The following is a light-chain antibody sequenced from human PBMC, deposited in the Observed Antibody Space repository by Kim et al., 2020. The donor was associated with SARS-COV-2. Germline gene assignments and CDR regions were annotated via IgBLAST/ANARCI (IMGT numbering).Light chain of an antibody. Sequence: DIQMTQSPSSLSASVGDRVTITCRASQDISDYLNWYQQKPGKAPKLLIYDASNLEIGVPSRLSGSGSGTDFTFTISSLQPEDIGTYYCQQYDSPLYTFGQGTKLEI. V-gene: IGKV1-33*01. CDR1: QDISDY. CDR2: DAS. CDR3: QQYDSPLYT. J-gene: IGKJ2*01.